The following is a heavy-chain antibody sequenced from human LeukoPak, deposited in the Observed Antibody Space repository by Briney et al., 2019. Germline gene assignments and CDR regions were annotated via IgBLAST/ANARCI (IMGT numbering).Heavy chain of an antibody. CDR1: GFTFSSYA. Sequence: PGGSLRLSCAASGFTFSSYAMHWVRQAPGKGLEYVSAISSSGGSTYYANSVKGRFTISRDNSKNTLYLQMGSLRAEDMAVYYCARDTKNGVEGYSYGYGVDYWGQGTLVTVSS. CDR3: ARDTKNGVEGYSYGYGVDY. J-gene: IGHJ4*02. D-gene: IGHD5-18*01. CDR2: ISSSGGST. V-gene: IGHV3-64*01.